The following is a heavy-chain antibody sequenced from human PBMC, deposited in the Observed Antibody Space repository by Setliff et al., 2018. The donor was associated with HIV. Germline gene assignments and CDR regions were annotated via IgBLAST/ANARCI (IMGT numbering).Heavy chain of an antibody. CDR3: AREIVRVALDI. CDR2: IYYNGIT. Sequence: SETLSLTCTVSGGSINNGAYYWSWICHQPGRGLEWIGNIYYNGITHYNPSLKSRLSISIDTSKNQFYLQLNSVTAADTSVFYCAREIVRVALDIWGPGTAVTVSS. J-gene: IGHJ3*02. V-gene: IGHV4-31*03. D-gene: IGHD3-16*02. CDR1: GGSINNGAYY.